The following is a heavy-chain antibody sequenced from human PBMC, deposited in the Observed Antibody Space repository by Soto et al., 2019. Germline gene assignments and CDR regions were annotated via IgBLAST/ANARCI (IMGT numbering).Heavy chain of an antibody. J-gene: IGHJ6*02. CDR1: GYSFTSYW. CDR3: ARTAAAGTYYYGVDV. D-gene: IGHD6-13*01. Sequence: GESLKISCKGSGYSFTSYWIGWVRQMPGKGLEWMGIIYPGDSDTRYSPSFQGQVTISADKSISTAYLQWSSLKASDTAMYYCARTAAAGTYYYGVDVWGQGTTVPVSS. CDR2: IYPGDSDT. V-gene: IGHV5-51*01.